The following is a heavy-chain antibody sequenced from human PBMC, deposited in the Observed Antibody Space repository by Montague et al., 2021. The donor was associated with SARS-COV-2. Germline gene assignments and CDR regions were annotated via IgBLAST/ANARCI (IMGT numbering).Heavy chain of an antibody. V-gene: IGHV4-39*01. CDR2: IHYSGST. CDR3: AAQSSGGYCSSSSCYVWFDP. CDR1: GVSISSGSYY. J-gene: IGHJ5*02. Sequence: SETLSLTCSVSGVSISSGSYYWSWVRQPPGKGLEWIGSIHYSGSTYYNPSLKSRVTISVDTSKKHFSLKLSSVTAAGTAVYFCAAQSSGGYCSSSSCYVWFDPWGQGTLVTVSS. D-gene: IGHD2-2*01.